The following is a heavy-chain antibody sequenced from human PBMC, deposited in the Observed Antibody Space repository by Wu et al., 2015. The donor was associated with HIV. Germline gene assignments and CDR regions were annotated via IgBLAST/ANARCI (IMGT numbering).Heavy chain of an antibody. V-gene: IGHV1-18*04. CDR1: GYTFASHG. D-gene: IGHD2-15*01. Sequence: QVRLVQSRTEVKKPGASVRISCRAFGYTFASHGINWVRQAPGQGLEWMGWIDTYKKKTRSLQKFRGRVTMTTDTSTTTAYMELRSLTSDDTAVYYCAREDCSGSSCYFYYGMDVWGQGTTVTVSS. J-gene: IGHJ6*02. CDR3: AREDCSGSSCYFYYGMDV. CDR2: IDTYKKKT.